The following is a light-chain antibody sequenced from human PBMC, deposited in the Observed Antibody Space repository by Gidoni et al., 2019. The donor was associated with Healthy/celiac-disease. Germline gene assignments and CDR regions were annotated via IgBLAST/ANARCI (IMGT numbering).Light chain of an antibody. CDR2: EVS. J-gene: IGLJ1*01. Sequence: QSALTQPASVSGSPGQSITISCTGTSSAVGGYNYVSWYQQHPGKAPKLMIYEVSNRPSGVSNRFSGSKSGNTASLTISGLQAEDEADYYCSSYTSSSTLGYVFGTGTKVTVL. CDR1: SSAVGGYNY. V-gene: IGLV2-14*01. CDR3: SSYTSSSTLGYV.